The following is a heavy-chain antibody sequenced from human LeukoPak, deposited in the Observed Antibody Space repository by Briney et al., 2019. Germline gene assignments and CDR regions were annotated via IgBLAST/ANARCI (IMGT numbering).Heavy chain of an antibody. D-gene: IGHD2-2*01. Sequence: PGGSLRLSCAASGFTFSSYAMSWVRQAPGKGLEWVSAISGSGGSTYYADSVKGRFTISRDNSKNTLYLQMNSLRAEDTAVYYCAKSDCSSTSCFPYDYWGQGTLVTVSS. CDR2: ISGSGGST. CDR3: AKSDCSSTSCFPYDY. V-gene: IGHV3-23*01. J-gene: IGHJ4*02. CDR1: GFTFSSYA.